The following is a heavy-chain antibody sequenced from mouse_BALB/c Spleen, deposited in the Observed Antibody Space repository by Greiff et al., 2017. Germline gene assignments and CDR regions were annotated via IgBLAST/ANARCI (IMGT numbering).Heavy chain of an antibody. CDR2: ISTYYGNT. Sequence: QVQLQQSGPELVRPGVSVKISCKGSGYTFTDYAMHWVKQSHAKSLEWIGVISTYYGNTNYNQKFKGKATMTVDKSSSTAYMELARLTSEDSAIYYCARDGNYGFAYWGQGTLVTVSA. J-gene: IGHJ3*01. V-gene: IGHV1-67*01. CDR1: GYTFTDYA. CDR3: ARDGNYGFAY. D-gene: IGHD2-1*01.